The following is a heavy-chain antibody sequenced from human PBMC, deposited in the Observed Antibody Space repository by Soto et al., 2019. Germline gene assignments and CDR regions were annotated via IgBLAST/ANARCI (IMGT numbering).Heavy chain of an antibody. CDR2: IRSKANSYAT. CDR3: GSATGMAYYAMDV. V-gene: IGHV3-73*01. Sequence: EVQLVESGGGLVQPGGSLKLSCAASGFTFSGSAMHWVRQASGKGLEWVGRIRSKANSYATAYAASVKDRFTISRDXXKNTAYLQRNSLKTEDTAVYYCGSATGMAYYAMDVWGQGTTVTVSS. D-gene: IGHD5-18*01. J-gene: IGHJ6*02. CDR1: GFTFSGSA.